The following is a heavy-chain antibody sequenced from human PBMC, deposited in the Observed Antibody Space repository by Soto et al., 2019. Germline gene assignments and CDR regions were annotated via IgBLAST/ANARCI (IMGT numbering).Heavy chain of an antibody. CDR2: INAGNGYT. J-gene: IGHJ4*02. D-gene: IGHD2-21*02. CDR1: GYTITTLS. CDR3: ARQYCGDCWSADY. V-gene: IGHV1-3*01. Sequence: QVQLEQSGAEVRRSGASVKVSCKASGYTITTLSIHWVRQAPGQRLEWMGYINAGNGYTKYSQNFQGRVTITRDTLASTAYMELSSPSSEDTAVYYCARQYCGDCWSADYWGQGTLVTVSS.